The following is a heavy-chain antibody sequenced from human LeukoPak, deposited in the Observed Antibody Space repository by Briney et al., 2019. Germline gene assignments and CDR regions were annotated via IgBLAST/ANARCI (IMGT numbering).Heavy chain of an antibody. CDR1: GFTFSSYA. D-gene: IGHD3-22*01. CDR3: AKMKYYYDSSGYYAFDY. CDR2: ISGSGGST. V-gene: IGHV3-23*01. Sequence: GGSLRLSCAASGFTFSSYAMSWVRQAPGKGLEWVSAISGSGGSTYYADSVKGRFTISRDNSKNTLYLQMNSLRAEDTAVYYCAKMKYYYDSSGYYAFDYWGQGTLVTVSS. J-gene: IGHJ4*02.